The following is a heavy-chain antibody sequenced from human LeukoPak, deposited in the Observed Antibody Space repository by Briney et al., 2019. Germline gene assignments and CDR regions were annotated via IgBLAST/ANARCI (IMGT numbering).Heavy chain of an antibody. CDR1: GLTFSDYS. Sequence: PGRSLRLSCAASGLTFSDYSMTWVRQAPGKGLFWVSGISAGGGSTYYADSVKGRFTISRDHTRNTLYLQMNSLRAEDTAVYYCAKDAAGPEYWGQGTLVTVSS. V-gene: IGHV3-23*01. D-gene: IGHD6-13*01. CDR3: AKDAAGPEY. CDR2: ISAGGGST. J-gene: IGHJ4*02.